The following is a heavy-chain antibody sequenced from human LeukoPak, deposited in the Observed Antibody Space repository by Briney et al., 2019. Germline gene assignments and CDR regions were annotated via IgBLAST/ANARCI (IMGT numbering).Heavy chain of an antibody. Sequence: AGGSLRLSCAASGFTFSNYAMMWVRQAPGKRLEWVSSITGSGDGTYYVDSVRGRFTISRDNSENTLYLQLDSLRAEDTAVYFCVKGFVHPTYYFDYWGQGTLVTVSS. J-gene: IGHJ4*02. CDR1: GFTFSNYA. CDR2: ITGSGDGT. V-gene: IGHV3-23*01. D-gene: IGHD3-10*01. CDR3: VKGFVHPTYYFDY.